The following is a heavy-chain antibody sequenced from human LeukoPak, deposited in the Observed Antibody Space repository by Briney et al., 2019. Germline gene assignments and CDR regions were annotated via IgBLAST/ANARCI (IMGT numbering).Heavy chain of an antibody. D-gene: IGHD6-13*01. Sequence: SETLSLTCAVYGGSFSGYYWSWIRQPPGKGLEWIGEINHSGSTNYNPSLKSRVTISVDTSKNQFSLKLSSVTAADTAVYCCASGRAAAGVSGADYWGQGTLVTVSS. CDR2: INHSGST. CDR1: GGSFSGYY. J-gene: IGHJ4*02. CDR3: ASGRAAAGVSGADY. V-gene: IGHV4-34*01.